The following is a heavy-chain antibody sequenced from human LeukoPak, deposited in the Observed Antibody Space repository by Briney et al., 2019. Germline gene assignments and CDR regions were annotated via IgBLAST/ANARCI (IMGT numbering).Heavy chain of an antibody. CDR3: ARFRESLKRFGELSAFGFDY. CDR2: IYYSGST. D-gene: IGHD3-10*01. J-gene: IGHJ4*02. CDR1: GGSISSSSYY. V-gene: IGHV4-39*07. Sequence: SETLSLTCTVSGGSISSSSYYWGWIRQPPGKGPEWIGSIYYSGSTYYNPSLKSRVTISVDTSKNQFSLKLSSETAADTAVYYCARFRESLKRFGELSAFGFDYWGQGTLVTVSS.